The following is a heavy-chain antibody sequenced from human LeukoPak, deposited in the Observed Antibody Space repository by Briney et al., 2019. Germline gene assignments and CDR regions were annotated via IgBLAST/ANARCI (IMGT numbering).Heavy chain of an antibody. CDR3: ARWDAYCSGGTCYFGGFAFDI. D-gene: IGHD2-15*01. J-gene: IGHJ3*02. CDR2: IWYDGSNK. CDR1: GFTFSSYG. V-gene: IGHV3-33*01. Sequence: GGSLRLSCAASGFTFSSYGMHWVRQAPGKGLEWVAVIWYDGSNKYYADSVKGRFTISRDNSKSTLYLQMNSLRAEDTAVYYCARWDAYCSGGTCYFGGFAFDIWGQGTMVTVSS.